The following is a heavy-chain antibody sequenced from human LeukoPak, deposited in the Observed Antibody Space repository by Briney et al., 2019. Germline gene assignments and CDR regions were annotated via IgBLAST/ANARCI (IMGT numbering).Heavy chain of an antibody. V-gene: IGHV1-2*02. CDR2: LNSESGGA. CDR3: ARSEQFPYYMDV. D-gene: IGHD6-19*01. Sequence: ASVKVSCKASGYTFTDYYIHWVRQAPGQGPEWMGWLNSESGGAKYAQRFQGRVTMTRDTSISTAYMELSRLRSDDTAVYYCARSEQFPYYMDVWGKGTTVTVSS. CDR1: GYTFTDYY. J-gene: IGHJ6*03.